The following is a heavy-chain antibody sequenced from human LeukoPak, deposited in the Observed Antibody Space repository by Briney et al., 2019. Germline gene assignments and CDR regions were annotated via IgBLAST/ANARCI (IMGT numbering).Heavy chain of an antibody. CDR3: ARAPPDYYGSGSYYNISGY. Sequence: SETLSLTCTVSGGSISSSSYYWGWIRQPPGKGLEWIGSIYYSGSTYYNPSLKSRVTISVDTSNNQFSLNLSSLTAADTAAYYCARAPPDYYGSGSYYNISGYWGQGTLVTVSS. V-gene: IGHV4-39*01. D-gene: IGHD3-10*01. CDR2: IYYSGST. CDR1: GGSISSSSYY. J-gene: IGHJ4*02.